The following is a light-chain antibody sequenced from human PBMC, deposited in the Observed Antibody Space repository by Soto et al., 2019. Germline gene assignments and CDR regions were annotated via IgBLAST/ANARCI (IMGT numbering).Light chain of an antibody. J-gene: IGLJ1*01. CDR2: EVS. Sequence: QSVLTQPPSASGSPGQSVTISCTGTSSDVGGYNYVSWYQQHPGKAPKLIIYEVSQRPSGVPDRFSGSKSGNTASLTVSGLQAEDEADYYCSSYADNYNYVFGRGTKVTVL. CDR3: SSYADNYNYV. V-gene: IGLV2-8*01. CDR1: SSDVGGYNY.